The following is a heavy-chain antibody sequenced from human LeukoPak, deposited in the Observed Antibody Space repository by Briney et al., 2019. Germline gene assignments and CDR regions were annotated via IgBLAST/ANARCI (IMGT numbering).Heavy chain of an antibody. Sequence: GGSLRLSCAASGFTFSSYAMSWVRQAPGKGLEWVSAISGSGGSTYYADSVKGRFTISRDNSKNTLYRQMNSLRAEDTAVYYCAKYYDILTRTYFDYWGQGTLVTVSS. CDR3: AKYYDILTRTYFDY. J-gene: IGHJ4*02. CDR1: GFTFSSYA. D-gene: IGHD3-9*01. V-gene: IGHV3-23*01. CDR2: ISGSGGST.